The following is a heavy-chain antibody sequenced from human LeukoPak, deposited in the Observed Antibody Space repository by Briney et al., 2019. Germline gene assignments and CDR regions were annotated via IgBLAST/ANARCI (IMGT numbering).Heavy chain of an antibody. CDR3: ARDGGWHRFDY. J-gene: IGHJ4*02. CDR1: GLIVITKY. D-gene: IGHD6-19*01. V-gene: IGHV3-7*03. Sequence: GSLGLSCAVSGLIVITKYMSWLRQAPDKGLEWVANINEDGIQKYYLGSVTGRFTISRDNAKNSLYLQMNSLSAEDTAMYYCARDGGWHRFDYWGQGTLVIVSS. CDR2: INEDGIQK.